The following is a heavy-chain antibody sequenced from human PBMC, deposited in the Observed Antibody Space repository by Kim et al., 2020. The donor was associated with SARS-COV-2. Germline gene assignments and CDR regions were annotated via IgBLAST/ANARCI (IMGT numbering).Heavy chain of an antibody. J-gene: IGHJ3*02. Sequence: ASVKVSCKASGYTFTHYTITWVRQAPGQGLECVGWISVYHGNTKYAQKFQCRLTMTTDTFTTTAYMELRNLRSDDTAVYYCAREMPMGAFDIWGQGTMVT. CDR1: GYTFTHYT. CDR2: ISVYHGNT. V-gene: IGHV1-18*04. D-gene: IGHD2-2*01. CDR3: AREMPMGAFDI.